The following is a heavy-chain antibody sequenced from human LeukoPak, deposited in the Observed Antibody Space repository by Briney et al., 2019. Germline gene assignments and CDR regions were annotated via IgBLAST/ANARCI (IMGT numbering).Heavy chain of an antibody. D-gene: IGHD6-19*01. Sequence: ASVKVSCKASGYTFTDYYLHWVRQAPGQGLEWMGWINPNSGGTNYARKFQGGFTMTRDTSISTAYMELSSLRSDDTAVYYCARDAGSSGWTRFDYWGQGTLVT. V-gene: IGHV1-2*02. CDR2: INPNSGGT. J-gene: IGHJ4*02. CDR3: ARDAGSSGWTRFDY. CDR1: GYTFTDYY.